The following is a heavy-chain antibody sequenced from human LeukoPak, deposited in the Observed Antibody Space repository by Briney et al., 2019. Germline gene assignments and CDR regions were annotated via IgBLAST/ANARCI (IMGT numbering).Heavy chain of an antibody. CDR1: GYTFSSYD. D-gene: IGHD6-13*01. CDR3: ARDSYSSSWYFVRPTEYFQH. CDR2: MNPNSGNT. V-gene: IGHV1-8*01. Sequence: ASVKVSCKASGYTFSSYDINWVRQATGQGLEWMGWMNPNSGNTGYAQKFQGRVTMTRNTSISTAYMELSSLRSEDTAVYYCARDSYSSSWYFVRPTEYFQHWGQGTLVTVSS. J-gene: IGHJ1*01.